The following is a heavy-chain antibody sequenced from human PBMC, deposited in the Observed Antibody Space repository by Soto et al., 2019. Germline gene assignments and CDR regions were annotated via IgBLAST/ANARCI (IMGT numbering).Heavy chain of an antibody. V-gene: IGHV1-2*02. CDR1: GYTFTGYY. Sequence: VKVSCKASGYTFTGYYMHWVRQAPGQGLEWMGWISPNSGGTNYAQKFQGRVTMTRDTSISTAYMELSRLRSDDTAVYYCAKITGPLWEGWFDPWGQGTLVTVSS. J-gene: IGHJ5*02. D-gene: IGHD1-20*01. CDR3: AKITGPLWEGWFDP. CDR2: ISPNSGGT.